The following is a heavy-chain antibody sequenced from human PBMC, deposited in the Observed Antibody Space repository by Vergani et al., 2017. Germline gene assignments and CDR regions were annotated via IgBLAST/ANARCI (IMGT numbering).Heavy chain of an antibody. CDR2: INPNSGGT. D-gene: IGHD2-2*01. CDR3: ANITIDAFDI. V-gene: IGHV1-2*02. CDR1: GYTFTGYY. Sequence: QVQLVQSGAEVKKPGASVKVSCKASGYTFTGYYMHWVRQAPGQGLEWMGWINPNSGGTNYAQKFQGRVTITADKSTSTAYMELSSLRSEDTAVYYCANITIDAFDIWGQGTMVTVSS. J-gene: IGHJ3*02.